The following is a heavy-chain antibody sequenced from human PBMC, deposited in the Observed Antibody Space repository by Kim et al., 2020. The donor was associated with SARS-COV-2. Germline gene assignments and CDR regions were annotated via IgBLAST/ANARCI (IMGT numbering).Heavy chain of an antibody. CDR2: ISGSGGST. D-gene: IGHD6-19*01. CDR3: AKDSYSSGSYDVGPLG. CDR1: GFTFSSYA. Sequence: GGSLRLSCAASGFTFSSYAMSWVRQAPGKGLEWVSAISGSGGSTYYADSVKGRFTTSRDNSKNTLYLQMNSLRAEDTAVYYCAKDSYSSGSYDVGPLGWGQGTLVTVSS. J-gene: IGHJ4*02. V-gene: IGHV3-23*01.